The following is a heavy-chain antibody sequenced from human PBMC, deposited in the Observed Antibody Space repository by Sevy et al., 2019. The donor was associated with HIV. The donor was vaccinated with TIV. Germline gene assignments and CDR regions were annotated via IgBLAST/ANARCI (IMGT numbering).Heavy chain of an antibody. V-gene: IGHV3-7*04. CDR1: GFTFSSYY. D-gene: IGHD2-15*01. CDR3: ARGGGVY. CDR2: IKQDGSEK. Sequence: GGSLRLSCAASGFTFSSYYMSWVRQAPGKGLEWVANIKQDGSEKYYVDSVKGRFTISRDNAKNSLYLQMNSLRAEDTAVYCCARGGGVYWGQGTLVTVSS. J-gene: IGHJ4*02.